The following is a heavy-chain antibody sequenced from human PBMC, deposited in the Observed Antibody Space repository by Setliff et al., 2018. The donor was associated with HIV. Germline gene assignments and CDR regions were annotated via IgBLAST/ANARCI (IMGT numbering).Heavy chain of an antibody. CDR1: GGSISSYY. J-gene: IGHJ5*02. Sequence: SETLSLTCTVSGGSISSYYWSWIRQPPGKGLEWIGYVYYTGSTNYNPSLKSRVTISIDTSKNQFSLKLSSVTAADTAVYYCARGDRSTVTTWAWFDPWGQGTLVTVPS. D-gene: IGHD4-17*01. CDR3: ARGDRSTVTTWAWFDP. CDR2: VYYTGST. V-gene: IGHV4-59*12.